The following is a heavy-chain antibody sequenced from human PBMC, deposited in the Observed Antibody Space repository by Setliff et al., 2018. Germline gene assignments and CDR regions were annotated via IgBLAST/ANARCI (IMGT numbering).Heavy chain of an antibody. V-gene: IGHV3-30*03. CDR3: ARSTETFSGEDFYFFYYMDV. CDR1: RFTFSPYI. D-gene: IGHD4-4*01. CDR2: ISNDDTKK. Sequence: PGGSLRLSCAASRFTFSPYIIHWVRQAPGKGLEWVALISNDDTKKYFADSVKGRFTISRDSSRNTLYLQMSSLRPEDTALYYCARSTETFSGEDFYFFYYMDVWGKGTTVTVSS. J-gene: IGHJ6*03.